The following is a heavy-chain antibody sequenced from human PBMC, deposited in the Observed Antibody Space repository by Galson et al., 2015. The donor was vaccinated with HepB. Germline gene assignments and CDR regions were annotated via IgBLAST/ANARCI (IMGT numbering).Heavy chain of an antibody. D-gene: IGHD3-10*01. J-gene: IGHJ2*01. V-gene: IGHV3-33*01. Sequence: SLRLSCAASGFTFNNYGMHWVRQAPGKGLEWVAVIRYDGTYKYYADSVKGRFTISRDNSKNTLYLQMNSLRTEETAVYYCAREMITMVRGVIKGWYFDIWGRGTLVTVSS. CDR3: AREMITMVRGVIKGWYFDI. CDR2: IRYDGTYK. CDR1: GFTFNNYG.